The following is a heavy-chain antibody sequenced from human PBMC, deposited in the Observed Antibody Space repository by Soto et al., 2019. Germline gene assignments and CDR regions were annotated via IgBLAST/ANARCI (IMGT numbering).Heavy chain of an antibody. CDR1: GGSISSSGYY. V-gene: IGHV4-61*05. CDR2: IYYSGST. CDR3: ARRNYDFWSGRQDDAFDI. J-gene: IGHJ3*02. D-gene: IGHD3-3*01. Sequence: PSETLSLTCTVSGGSISSSGYYWSWIRHPPGKGLEWIGYIYYSGSTNYSPSLTSRVTISVDTSKNQFSLKLTSVTAADTAVYYCARRNYDFWSGRQDDAFDIWGQGTMVTVSS.